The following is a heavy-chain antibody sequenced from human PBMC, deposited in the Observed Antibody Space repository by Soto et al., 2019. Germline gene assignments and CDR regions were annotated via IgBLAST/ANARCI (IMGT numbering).Heavy chain of an antibody. D-gene: IGHD3-3*01. Sequence: ETLSLTCAVYGGSFSGYYWSWIRQPPGKGLEWIGEINHSGSTNYNPSLKSRVTISVDTSKNQFSLKLSSVTAADTAVYYCARETVYYDFWSGYSGHQIYYMDVWGKGTTVTVSS. CDR1: GGSFSGYY. V-gene: IGHV4-34*01. CDR3: ARETVYYDFWSGYSGHQIYYMDV. CDR2: INHSGST. J-gene: IGHJ6*03.